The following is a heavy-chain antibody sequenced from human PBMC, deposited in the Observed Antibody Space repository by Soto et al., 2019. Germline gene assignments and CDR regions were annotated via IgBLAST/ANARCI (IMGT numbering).Heavy chain of an antibody. CDR1: GFSLSTSGVG. Sequence: QITLKESGPTLVKPTQTLTLTCTFSGFSLSTSGVGVGWIRQPPGKALEWLALIYWNDDKRYSPSLKSRLTITNDPSKNQVVLTMTNMDPVDTATYYCAHSYSSGWYEYFQHWGQGTLVTVSS. J-gene: IGHJ1*01. CDR2: IYWNDDK. V-gene: IGHV2-5*01. D-gene: IGHD6-19*01. CDR3: AHSYSSGWYEYFQH.